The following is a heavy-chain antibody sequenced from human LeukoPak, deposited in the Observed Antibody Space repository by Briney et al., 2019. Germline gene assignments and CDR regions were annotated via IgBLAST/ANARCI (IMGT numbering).Heavy chain of an antibody. CDR1: GFTFSSYG. Sequence: PGGSLRLSCAASGFTFSSYGMHWVRQAPGKGLEWVAVISYDGSNKYYADSVKGRFTISRDNSKNTLYLQMNSLRAEDTAVYYCAKLAKTTVTNDAFDIWGQGTMVTVSS. CDR2: ISYDGSNK. V-gene: IGHV3-30*18. D-gene: IGHD4-17*01. CDR3: AKLAKTTVTNDAFDI. J-gene: IGHJ3*02.